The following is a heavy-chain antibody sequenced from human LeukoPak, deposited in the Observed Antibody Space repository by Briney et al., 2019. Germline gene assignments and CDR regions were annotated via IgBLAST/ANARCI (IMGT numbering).Heavy chain of an antibody. D-gene: IGHD2-15*01. CDR2: ITAGSSYI. CDR3: ARVGVSATNTPAFDY. Sequence: PGGSLRLSCEVSGFDFTSYVMTWVRQAPGKGLEWVSSITAGSSYIDYTPSVEGRFTVSRDNSKNSLFLHMNSLRAEDTALYYCARVGVSATNTPAFDYWGQGTLVTVSS. CDR1: GFDFTSYV. J-gene: IGHJ4*02. V-gene: IGHV3-21*01.